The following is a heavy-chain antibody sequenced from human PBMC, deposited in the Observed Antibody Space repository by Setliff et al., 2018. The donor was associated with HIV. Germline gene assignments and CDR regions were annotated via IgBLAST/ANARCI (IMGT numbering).Heavy chain of an antibody. D-gene: IGHD2-21*02. CDR3: ASRGIVVVTMSMPDEFFVH. Sequence: SETLSLTCTVSGVSTSSSSYYWGWIRQPPGKGLDWIGYVYYSGSTYYSPSLKSRLTISVDTSKNHFSLTLNSVTAADTATYYCASRGIVVVTMSMPDEFFVHWGHGTLVTVSS. J-gene: IGHJ1*01. V-gene: IGHV4-39*02. CDR1: GVSTSSSSYY. CDR2: VYYSGST.